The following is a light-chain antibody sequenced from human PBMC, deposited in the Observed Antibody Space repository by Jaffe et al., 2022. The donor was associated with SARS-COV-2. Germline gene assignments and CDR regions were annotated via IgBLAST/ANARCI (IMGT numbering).Light chain of an antibody. CDR3: AAWDDSLSGPV. J-gene: IGLJ2*01. CDR1: SSNIGSNY. Sequence: QSVLTQPPSASGTPGQRVTISCSGSSSNIGSNYVYWYQQFPGTAPKLLIYRNSQRPSGVPDRFSGSNSGTSASLAISGLRSEDEADYYCAAWDDSLSGPVFGGGTKLTVL. CDR2: RNS. V-gene: IGLV1-47*01.